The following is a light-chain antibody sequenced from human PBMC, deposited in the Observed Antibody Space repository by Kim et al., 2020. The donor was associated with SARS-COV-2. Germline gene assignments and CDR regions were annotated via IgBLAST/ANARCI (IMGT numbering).Light chain of an antibody. CDR3: QQSYSTLWT. CDR1: QSISSY. J-gene: IGKJ1*01. V-gene: IGKV1-39*01. CDR2: AAS. Sequence: ESVGDRDTTTCRASQSISSYLNWYQQKPGKAPKHLIYAASSLQSGVPSRFSGGGSGTDFTLTISSLQPEDFATYYCQQSYSTLWTFGQGTKVEIK.